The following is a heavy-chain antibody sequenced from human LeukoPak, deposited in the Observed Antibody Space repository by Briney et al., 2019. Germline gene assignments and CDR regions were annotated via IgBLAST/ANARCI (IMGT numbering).Heavy chain of an antibody. D-gene: IGHD2-2*01. CDR3: ARGSKYRTGFDY. V-gene: IGHV4-30-4*08. CDR1: GGSISSGDYY. CDR2: IYYSGST. J-gene: IGHJ4*02. Sequence: RSSETLSLTCTVSGGSISSGDYYWSWIRQPPGKGLEWIGYIYYSGSTYYNPSLKSRVTISVDTSKNQFSLKLSSVTAADTAVYYCARGSKYRTGFDYWGQGTLVTVSS.